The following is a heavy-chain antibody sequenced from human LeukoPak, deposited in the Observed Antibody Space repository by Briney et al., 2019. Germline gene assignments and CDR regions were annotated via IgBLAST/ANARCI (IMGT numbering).Heavy chain of an antibody. CDR1: GFTFSSYA. J-gene: IGHJ4*02. CDR3: ARGPDYDILADYFDY. CDR2: ISYDGSNK. Sequence: GGSLRLSCAASGFTFSSYAMHWVRQAPGKGLEWVAVISYDGSNKFTISRDNSKNTLFLQMNSLRPEDTAVYYCARGPDYDILADYFDYWGQGTLVTVSS. D-gene: IGHD3-9*01. V-gene: IGHV3-30*04.